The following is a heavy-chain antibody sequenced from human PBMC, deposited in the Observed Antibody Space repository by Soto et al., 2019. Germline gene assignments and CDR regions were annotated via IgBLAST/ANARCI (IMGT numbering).Heavy chain of an antibody. CDR2: SSNSGTFA. Sequence: PGGSLRLSCAASGFTFNEYYMSWIRQAPGKGLEWISYSSNSGTFARYADSVKGRFSISRDNAKNSLYLQINSLRGEDTAIYYCARSGDNYNLLDYWGQGTPVTVSS. CDR1: GFTFNEYY. D-gene: IGHD1-1*01. V-gene: IGHV3-11*06. J-gene: IGHJ4*02. CDR3: ARSGDNYNLLDY.